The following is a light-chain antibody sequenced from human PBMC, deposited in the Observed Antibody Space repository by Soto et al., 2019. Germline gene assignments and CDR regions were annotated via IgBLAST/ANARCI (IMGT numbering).Light chain of an antibody. CDR3: CSNAGSSTYV. J-gene: IGLJ1*01. CDR2: GVS. CDR1: SSDVGSYNL. Sequence: QSVLTQPASVSGSPGQSITISCTGTSSDVGSYNLVSWYQQHPGKAPKLMIYGVSKRPSGVSNRFSGSKSGNTASLTISGLQAEDEADYYCCSNAGSSTYVFGTGTKVTVL. V-gene: IGLV2-23*02.